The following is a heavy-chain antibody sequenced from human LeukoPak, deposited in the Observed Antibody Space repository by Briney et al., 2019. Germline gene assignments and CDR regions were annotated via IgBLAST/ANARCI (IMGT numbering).Heavy chain of an antibody. V-gene: IGHV1-46*01. CDR1: GYTFTSYY. Sequence: ASVKVSCKASGYTFTSYYMHWVRQAPGQGLEWMGIINPSGGSTSYAQKFQGRVTMTRDTSISTAYMELSRLRSDDTAVYYCASGYGKYYYYYMDVWGKGTTVTVSS. CDR2: INPSGGST. D-gene: IGHD3-10*01. CDR3: ASGYGKYYYYYMDV. J-gene: IGHJ6*03.